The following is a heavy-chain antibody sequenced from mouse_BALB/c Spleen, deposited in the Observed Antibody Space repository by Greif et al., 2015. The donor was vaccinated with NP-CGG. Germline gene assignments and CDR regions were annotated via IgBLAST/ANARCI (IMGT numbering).Heavy chain of an antibody. J-gene: IGHJ1*01. V-gene: IGHV14-3*02. CDR3: ARWDWYFDV. CDR2: IDPANGNT. CDR1: GFNIKDTY. Sequence: SGAELVKPGASVELSCTASGFNIKDTYMHWVKQRPEQGLEWIGRIDPANGNTKYDPKFQGKATITADTSSNTAYLQLSSLTSEDTAVYYCARWDWYFDVWGAGTTVTVSS.